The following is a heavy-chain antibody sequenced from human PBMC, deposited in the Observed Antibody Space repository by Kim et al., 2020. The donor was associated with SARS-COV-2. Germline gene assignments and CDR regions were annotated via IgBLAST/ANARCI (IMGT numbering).Heavy chain of an antibody. CDR2: IFGSGHGT. CDR1: RFTFSSST. V-gene: IGHV3-23*01. Sequence: GGSLRLSCVASRFTFSSSTMTWVRQAPGKGLEWVSTIFGSGHGTYYSYSVRGRFIVSRDNSKNTLYLQMNNLRSDDTAIYYCAKNVHLTSVTFLWYFDLWGRGTSVTVSS. J-gene: IGHJ2*01. CDR3: AKNVHLTSVTFLWYFDL. D-gene: IGHD2-2*01.